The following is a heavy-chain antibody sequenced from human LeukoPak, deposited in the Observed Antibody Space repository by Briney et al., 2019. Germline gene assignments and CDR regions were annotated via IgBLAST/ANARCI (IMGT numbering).Heavy chain of an antibody. CDR1: GGTFSSYA. Sequence: SVKVSCKASGGTFSSYAISWVRQAPGQGLEWMGRIIPILGIANYAQKFQGRVTITADKSTSTAYMELSSLRSEDTAVYYCAREYYYDSSGLHYWGQGTLVTVSS. D-gene: IGHD3-22*01. CDR2: IIPILGIA. J-gene: IGHJ4*02. V-gene: IGHV1-69*04. CDR3: AREYYYDSSGLHY.